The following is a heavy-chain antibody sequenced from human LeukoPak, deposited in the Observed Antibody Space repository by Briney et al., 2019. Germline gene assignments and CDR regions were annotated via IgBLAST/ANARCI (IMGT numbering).Heavy chain of an antibody. CDR1: GGSISNNY. CDR2: FYTGST. CDR3: ARGTRVGNTGYYFDY. J-gene: IGHJ4*02. D-gene: IGHD1-7*01. Sequence: SETLSLTCTVSGGSISNNYWSWVRQPPGKGLEWIGNFYTGSTYYDPSLRRRVIISVDTSKNHFSLRLSSVTAADTAVYYCARGTRVGNTGYYFDYWGQGAPVTVSS. V-gene: IGHV4-59*01.